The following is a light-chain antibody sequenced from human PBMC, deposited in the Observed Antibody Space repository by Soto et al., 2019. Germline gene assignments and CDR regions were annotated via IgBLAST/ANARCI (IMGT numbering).Light chain of an antibody. CDR1: QDIRGA. Sequence: AIQVTQSPSSLSASVGDRVTITCRASQDIRGALAWYQQKPGKAPKLLIYDVSTLASGVPSRFSGSGSGTEFTLTISSLQPEDFATYYCQQSYSTPRTFGPGTKVDIK. V-gene: IGKV1-13*02. J-gene: IGKJ3*01. CDR2: DVS. CDR3: QQSYSTPRT.